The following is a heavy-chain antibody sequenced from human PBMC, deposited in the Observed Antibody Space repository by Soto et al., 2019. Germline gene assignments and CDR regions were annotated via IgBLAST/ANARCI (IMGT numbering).Heavy chain of an antibody. CDR1: GFSFSTYW. V-gene: IGHV3-74*01. CDR3: ARPRSPSGSWYKWALDT. J-gene: IGHJ5*02. Sequence: EVQLVESGGGLVQPGGSLRLSCAASGFSFSTYWMHWVRQVPGKGLEWVSRIGDDGTLTAYADSVKGRFTISRDNAKNTVYLQMDSLRPEDTAVYHCARPRSPSGSWYKWALDTWGQGTLVNVS. D-gene: IGHD6-13*01. CDR2: IGDDGTLT.